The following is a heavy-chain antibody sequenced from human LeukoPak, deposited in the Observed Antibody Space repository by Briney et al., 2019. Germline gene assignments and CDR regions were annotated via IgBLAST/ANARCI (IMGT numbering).Heavy chain of an antibody. J-gene: IGHJ4*02. Sequence: TSSETLSLTCTVSGYSISSGYYWGYIRQPPGKGLEWIGSIYHSGRTHYNPSLKSRVNISVDTSKNQFSLLVDSVTAADTAVYYCARPAGWLPRYYFEYWGQGTLVTVSS. CDR2: IYHSGRT. V-gene: IGHV4-38-2*02. CDR1: GYSISSGYY. D-gene: IGHD5-24*01. CDR3: ARPAGWLPRYYFEY.